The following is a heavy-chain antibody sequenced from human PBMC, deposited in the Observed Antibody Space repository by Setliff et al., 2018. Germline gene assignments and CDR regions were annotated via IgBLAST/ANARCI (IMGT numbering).Heavy chain of an antibody. D-gene: IGHD6-13*01. CDR2: IIPILGIA. CDR3: AREAAGRTGSWAVNAFDI. CDR1: GYTFTSYD. V-gene: IGHV1-69*10. Sequence: ASVKVSCKASGYTFTSYDINWVRQAPGQGLEWMGGIIPILGIANYAQKFQGRVTMTRDTSTSTVYMGLSSLRSEDTAVYYCAREAAGRTGSWAVNAFDIWGQGTMVTVSS. J-gene: IGHJ3*02.